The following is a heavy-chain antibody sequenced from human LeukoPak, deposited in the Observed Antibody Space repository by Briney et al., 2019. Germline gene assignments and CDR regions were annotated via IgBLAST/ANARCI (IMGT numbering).Heavy chain of an antibody. D-gene: IGHD6-19*01. J-gene: IGHJ6*04. CDR1: GFTFSSYW. CDR2: INSDGSST. CDR3: ARGGSSGWYVDV. V-gene: IGHV3-74*01. Sequence: GGSLRLSCAASGFTFSSYWMHWVGQAPGKGLVWVSRINSDGSSTSYADSVKGRFTISRDNAKNTLYLQMNSLRAEDTAVYYCARGGSSGWYVDVWGKGTTVTVSS.